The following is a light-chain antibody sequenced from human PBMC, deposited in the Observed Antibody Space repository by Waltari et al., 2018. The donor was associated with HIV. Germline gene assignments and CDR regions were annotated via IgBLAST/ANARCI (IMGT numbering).Light chain of an antibody. CDR3: WSYTTSDTFV. CDR1: NTDVGAYNY. Sequence: QSALTQPVSVSGSPGQSIAIPCTGTNTDVGAYNYVSWFQHHPGKAPKLIIYEVSNRPSGVSNRFSGSKSGDTAFLTISGLQAEDEADYYCWSYTTSDTFVFGTGTKVTVL. CDR2: EVS. J-gene: IGLJ1*01. V-gene: IGLV2-14*01.